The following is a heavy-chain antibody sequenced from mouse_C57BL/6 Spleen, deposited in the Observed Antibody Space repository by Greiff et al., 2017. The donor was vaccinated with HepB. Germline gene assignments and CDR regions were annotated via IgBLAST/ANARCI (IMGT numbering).Heavy chain of an antibody. CDR3: AREQPGPYFDY. CDR1: GYAFSSYW. J-gene: IGHJ2*01. Sequence: VQLQQSGAELVKPGASVKISCKASGYAFSSYWMNWVKQRPGKGLEWIGRIYPGDGDTNYNGKFKGKATMTADKSSSTAYMQLSSLTSEDSAVYFCAREQPGPYFDYWGQGTTLTVSS. V-gene: IGHV1-80*01. D-gene: IGHD3-3*01. CDR2: IYPGDGDT.